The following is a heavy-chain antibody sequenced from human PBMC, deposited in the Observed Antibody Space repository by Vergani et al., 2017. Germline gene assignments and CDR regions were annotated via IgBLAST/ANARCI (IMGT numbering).Heavy chain of an antibody. Sequence: QVQLQESGPGLVKPSQTLSLTCTVSGGSISSGDYYWSWIRQPPGKGLEWIGYIYYSGSTYYNPSLKSRVTISVDTSKNQFSLKLSSVTAADTAVYYCARAGDYYGSGREVYYYYYGMDVWGQGTTVTVSS. V-gene: IGHV4-30-4*08. CDR1: GGSISSGDYY. D-gene: IGHD3-10*01. CDR3: ARAGDYYGSGREVYYYYYGMDV. J-gene: IGHJ6*02. CDR2: IYYSGST.